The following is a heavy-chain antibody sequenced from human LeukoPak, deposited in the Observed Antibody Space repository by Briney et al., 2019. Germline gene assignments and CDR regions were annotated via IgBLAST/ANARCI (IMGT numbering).Heavy chain of an antibody. Sequence: SETLSLTCAVSGGSISSSNWWSWVRQPPGKGLEWIGKTCNGGSTNYNQSFKSPFTISVDKSKNQFSLKLSSVTAADTAVYYGARGDVVVRYFDYWGQGTLVTVSS. CDR2: TCNGGST. J-gene: IGHJ4*02. V-gene: IGHV4-4*02. CDR3: ARGDVVVRYFDY. D-gene: IGHD2-21*01. CDR1: GGSISSSNW.